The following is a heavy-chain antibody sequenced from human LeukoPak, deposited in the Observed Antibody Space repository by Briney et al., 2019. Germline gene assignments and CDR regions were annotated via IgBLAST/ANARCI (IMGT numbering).Heavy chain of an antibody. CDR2: INLKIGGT. CDR1: GYAFTVYP. D-gene: IGHD3-10*01. V-gene: IGHV1-2*02. Sequence: ASVKLSCTASGYAFTVYPIRWVRQAPGQGLGWMGWINLKIGGTNYAHKSQGRVTMTRDTAINTAYMELKRLKSDDTAVYYCARAARVLYYGNSPYGMDVWGQETTVTVPS. CDR3: ARAARVLYYGNSPYGMDV. J-gene: IGHJ6*02.